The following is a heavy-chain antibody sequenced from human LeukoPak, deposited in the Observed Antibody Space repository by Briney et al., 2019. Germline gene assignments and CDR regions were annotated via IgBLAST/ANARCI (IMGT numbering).Heavy chain of an antibody. CDR1: GYTFTSYD. Sequence: ASVNLSCNASGYTFTSYDINWVRQATGQGLEWMGWMNPNSGNTGYAQKFQGRVTMTRNTSISTAYLELSSLRSEDTAVYYCARGPPPTYYYDSSGNQDYYYGMDVWGQGTRVSVSS. V-gene: IGHV1-8*01. D-gene: IGHD3-22*01. CDR3: ARGPPPTYYYDSSGNQDYYYGMDV. CDR2: MNPNSGNT. J-gene: IGHJ6*02.